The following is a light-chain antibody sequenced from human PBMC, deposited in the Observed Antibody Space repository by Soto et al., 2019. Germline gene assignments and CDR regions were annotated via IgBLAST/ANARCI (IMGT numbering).Light chain of an antibody. CDR2: AAS. Sequence: DIQMTQSPSSLSASVGDRVTITCRASQSISSYLNWYQQKPGKAPKLLIYAASSLQSGVPSRFSGSGSGTDFTLTISSLQSEDFAVYYCQQYNNWWTFGQGTKV. V-gene: IGKV1-39*01. J-gene: IGKJ1*01. CDR1: QSISSY. CDR3: QQYNNWWT.